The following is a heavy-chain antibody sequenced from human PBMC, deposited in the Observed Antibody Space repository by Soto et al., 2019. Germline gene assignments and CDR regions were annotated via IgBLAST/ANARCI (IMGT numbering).Heavy chain of an antibody. CDR1: GGSISSYY. J-gene: IGHJ6*02. D-gene: IGHD3-22*01. V-gene: IGHV4-59*01. CDR3: ARRYDSSGYGMDV. CDR2: IYYSGST. Sequence: PSEILSLTCTVSGGSISSYYWSWIRQPPGKGLEWIGYIYYSGSTNYNPSLKSRVTISVDTSKNQFSLKLSSVTAADTAVYYCARRYDSSGYGMDVWGQGTTVTVSS.